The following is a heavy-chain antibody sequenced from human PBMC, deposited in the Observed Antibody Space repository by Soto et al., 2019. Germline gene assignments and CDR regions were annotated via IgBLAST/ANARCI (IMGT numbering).Heavy chain of an antibody. CDR2: ISGSDGRT. CDR3: ARWSYLDY. CDR1: GFSFGSYA. V-gene: IGHV3-23*01. J-gene: IGHJ4*02. D-gene: IGHD3-3*01. Sequence: VGSLRLSCAASGFSFGSYALSWVRQAPGKGLEWVSAISGSDGRTFYADSVKGRFSISRDTSQSTLYLQMNSLRADDTAMYYCARWSYLDYWGQGTRVTVSS.